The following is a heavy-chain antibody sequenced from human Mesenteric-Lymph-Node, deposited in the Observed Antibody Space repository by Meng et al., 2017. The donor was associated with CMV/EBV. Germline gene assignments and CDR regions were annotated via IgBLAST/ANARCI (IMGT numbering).Heavy chain of an antibody. J-gene: IGHJ4*02. Sequence: SETLSLTCAVSGGSISSSNWWSWVRQPPGKGLEWIGEIYHSGSTNYNPSLKSRVTISVDKSKNQFSLKLSSVTAADTAVYYCARESIAVAGSHDYWGQGTLVTVSS. D-gene: IGHD6-19*01. CDR3: ARESIAVAGSHDY. CDR2: IYHSGST. V-gene: IGHV4-4*02. CDR1: GGSISSSNW.